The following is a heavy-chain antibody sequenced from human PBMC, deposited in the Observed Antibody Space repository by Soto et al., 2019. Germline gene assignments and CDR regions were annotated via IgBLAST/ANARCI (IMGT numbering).Heavy chain of an antibody. CDR2: IKTDGSET. CDR3: TSDRYPRFYHGSGSYPYY. D-gene: IGHD3-10*01. V-gene: IGHV3-7*03. Sequence: GRSLRLYCADFGFSFSSIWMSWVRQAPGKGLEWVANIKTDGSETHYVDSVKGRFTISSDNPKTSLFLQMNSLRVEDTAVYFCTSDRYPRFYHGSGSYPYYWGQGTPVTVSS. J-gene: IGHJ4*02. CDR1: GFSFSSIW.